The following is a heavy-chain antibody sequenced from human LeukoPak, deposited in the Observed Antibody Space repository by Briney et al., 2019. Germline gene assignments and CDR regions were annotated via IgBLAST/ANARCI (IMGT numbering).Heavy chain of an antibody. D-gene: IGHD2-15*01. CDR3: ARDPERIGAASPNPLDY. CDR2: INPSGGST. V-gene: IGHV1-46*01. CDR1: GYTFTSYY. J-gene: IGHJ4*02. Sequence: ASVKVSCKASGYTFTSYYMHWVRQAPGQGLEWMGIINPSGGSTSYAQKFQGRVTMTRDTSTSTVYVELSSLRSEDTAVYYCARDPERIGAASPNPLDYWGQGTLVTVSS.